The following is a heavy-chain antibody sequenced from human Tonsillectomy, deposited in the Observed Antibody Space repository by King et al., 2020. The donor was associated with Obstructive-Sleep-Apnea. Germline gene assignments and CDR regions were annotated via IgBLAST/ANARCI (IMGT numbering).Heavy chain of an antibody. CDR2: IKSKTDGGTT. J-gene: IGHJ4*02. D-gene: IGHD3-22*01. CDR3: TTDYYDSSGCYFDY. V-gene: IGHV3-15*01. Sequence: VQLVESGGGLVKPGGSLRLSCAASGFTFSEAWMSWVRQAPGKGLEWVGRIKSKTDGGTTDYAGTVKGRFRISRDDSKKTLYLQMNSLKNEDTAVYYCTTDYYDSSGCYFDYWGQGTLVTVSS. CDR1: GFTFSEAW.